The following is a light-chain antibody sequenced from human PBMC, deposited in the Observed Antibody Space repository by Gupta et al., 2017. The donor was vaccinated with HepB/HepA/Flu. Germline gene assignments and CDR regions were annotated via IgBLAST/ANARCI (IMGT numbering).Light chain of an antibody. Sequence: QSVLTQPPSASGTPGQRVTMSCSGSNSNVGRDNVYWYQQVPGAAPKLLIYNDYQRPSGIPDRFSGSKSGTSASLAISGLRSEDEAYYYCAAWDDSLSAYVFGTWTRFTVL. CDR2: NDY. CDR1: NSNVGRDN. J-gene: IGLJ1*01. CDR3: AAWDDSLSAYV. V-gene: IGLV1-47*02.